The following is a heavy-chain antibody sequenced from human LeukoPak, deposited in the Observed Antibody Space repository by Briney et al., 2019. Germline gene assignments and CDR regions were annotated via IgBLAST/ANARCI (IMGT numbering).Heavy chain of an antibody. CDR3: AAGRSSGWTLDY. D-gene: IGHD6-19*01. Sequence: SVKVSCKASGGTFSSYAISWLRQAPGQGLEWMGRIIPILGIANYAQKFQGRVTITADKSTSTACMELSSLRSEDTAVYYCAAGRSSGWTLDYWGQGTLVTVSS. CDR1: GGTFSSYA. V-gene: IGHV1-69*04. J-gene: IGHJ4*02. CDR2: IIPILGIA.